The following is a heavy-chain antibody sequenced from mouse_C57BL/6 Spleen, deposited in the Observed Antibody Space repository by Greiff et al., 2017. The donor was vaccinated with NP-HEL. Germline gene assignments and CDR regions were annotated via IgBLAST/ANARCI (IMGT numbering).Heavy chain of an antibody. CDR2: IDPSDSYT. D-gene: IGHD1-1*01. Sequence: QVQLQQPGAELVMPGASVKLSCKASGYTFTSYWMHWVKQRPGQGLEWIGEIDPSDSYTNYTQKFKGKSTLTVDKSSSTAYMQLSSLTSEDSAVYYCARGYSSSYDYWGQGTTLTVSS. CDR3: ARGYSSSYDY. J-gene: IGHJ2*01. CDR1: GYTFTSYW. V-gene: IGHV1-69*01.